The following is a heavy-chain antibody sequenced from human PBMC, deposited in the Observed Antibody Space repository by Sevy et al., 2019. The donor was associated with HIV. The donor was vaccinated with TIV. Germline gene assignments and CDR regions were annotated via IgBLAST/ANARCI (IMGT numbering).Heavy chain of an antibody. V-gene: IGHV3-33*06. CDR1: GFTFSSYG. J-gene: IGHJ4*02. Sequence: GGSLTLSCAASGFTFSSYGMHWVRQAPGKGLEWVAVIWYDGSNKYYADSVKGRFTISRDNSKNTLYLQMNSLRAEDTAVYYCAKEAGRMGWELLISRYFDYWGQGTLVTVSS. D-gene: IGHD1-26*01. CDR2: IWYDGSNK. CDR3: AKEAGRMGWELLISRYFDY.